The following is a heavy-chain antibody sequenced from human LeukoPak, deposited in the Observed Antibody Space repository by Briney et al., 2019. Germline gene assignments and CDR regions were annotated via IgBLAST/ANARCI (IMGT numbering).Heavy chain of an antibody. CDR1: GFTFSSYA. CDR2: ISSSGSTI. CDR3: ARDRRGYSYGFDY. V-gene: IGHV3-11*04. J-gene: IGHJ4*02. D-gene: IGHD5-18*01. Sequence: GGSLRLSCAASGFTFSSYAMSWIRQAPGKGLEWVSYISSSGSTIYYADSVKGRFTISRDNAKNSLYLQMNSLRAEDTAVYYCARDRRGYSYGFDYWGQGTPVTVSS.